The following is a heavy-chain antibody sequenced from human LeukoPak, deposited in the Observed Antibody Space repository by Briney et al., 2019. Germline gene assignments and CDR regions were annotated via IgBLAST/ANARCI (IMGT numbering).Heavy chain of an antibody. V-gene: IGHV1-3*01. Sequence: ASVKVSCKASGYIFTDYAIHWLRQAAGQRREWMGWMNGGNGNTKYSQKFQGRITLIRDTSAATAYMELSSLRHDDLAVYYCARGRGTSGSNRDFYYYYYMDVWGKGTTVTVSS. J-gene: IGHJ6*03. D-gene: IGHD2-15*01. CDR1: GYIFTDYA. CDR3: ARGRGTSGSNRDFYYYYYMDV. CDR2: MNGGNGNT.